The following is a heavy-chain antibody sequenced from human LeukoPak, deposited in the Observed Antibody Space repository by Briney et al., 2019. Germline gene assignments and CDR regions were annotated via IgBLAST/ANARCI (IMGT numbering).Heavy chain of an antibody. CDR1: GFTFSSYA. J-gene: IGHJ2*01. CDR3: ARGYYYDSSGLAEWYFDL. CDR2: ISGSGGST. Sequence: PGGSLRLSCAASGFTFSSYAMSWVRQAPGKGLEWVSAISGSGGSTFYADSVKGRFTISRDNAKNSLYLQMNSLRAEDTAVYYCARGYYYDSSGLAEWYFDLWGRGTLVTVSS. D-gene: IGHD3-22*01. V-gene: IGHV3-23*01.